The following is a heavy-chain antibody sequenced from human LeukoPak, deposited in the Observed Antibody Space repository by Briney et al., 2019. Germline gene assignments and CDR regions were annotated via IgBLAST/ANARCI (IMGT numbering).Heavy chain of an antibody. V-gene: IGHV3-30-3*01. CDR3: ARDSERFDP. Sequence: GGSLRLSCAASGFTFSSYAMHWVRQAPGKGLEWVAVISYDGSNKYYADSVKGRFTISRDNSKNTLYLQMNSLRAEDTAVYYCARDSERFDPWGQGTLVTVSS. CDR2: ISYDGSNK. CDR1: GFTFSSYA. J-gene: IGHJ5*02.